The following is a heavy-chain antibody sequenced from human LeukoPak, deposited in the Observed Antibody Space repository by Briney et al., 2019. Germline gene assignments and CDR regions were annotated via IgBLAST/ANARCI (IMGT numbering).Heavy chain of an antibody. CDR2: IIPIFGTA. CDR1: GGTFSSYA. D-gene: IGHD2-21*02. Sequence: SVKVSCKASGGTFSSYAISWVRQAPGQGLEWMGGIIPIFGTANYAQKFQGGVTITADESTSTAYMELSSLRSEDTAVYYCASHGGAPRGIIVVVTAIRGYFDYWGQGTLVTVSS. V-gene: IGHV1-69*13. J-gene: IGHJ4*02. CDR3: ASHGGAPRGIIVVVTAIRGYFDY.